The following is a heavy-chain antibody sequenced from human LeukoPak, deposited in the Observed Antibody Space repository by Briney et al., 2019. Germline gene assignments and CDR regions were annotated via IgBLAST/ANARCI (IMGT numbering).Heavy chain of an antibody. J-gene: IGHJ4*02. Sequence: SETLSLTCTVSGYSISSGYYWGWIRQPPGKGLEWIGSIYHSGSTHYNPSLKSRVTISVDTSKNQFSLKLSSVTAADTAVYYCARVPLGGSSVGYFDYWGQGTLVTVSS. D-gene: IGHD1-26*01. V-gene: IGHV4-38-2*02. CDR1: GYSISSGYY. CDR3: ARVPLGGSSVGYFDY. CDR2: IYHSGST.